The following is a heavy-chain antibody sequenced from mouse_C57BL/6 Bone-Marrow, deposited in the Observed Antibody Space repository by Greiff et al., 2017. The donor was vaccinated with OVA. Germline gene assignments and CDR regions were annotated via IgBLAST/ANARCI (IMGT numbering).Heavy chain of an antibody. CDR2: IWTGGGT. Sequence: VQLMESGPGLVAPSQCLSITCTVSGFSFTSYAISWVRQPPGTSLEWLGVIWTGGGTHYNSALKSRLSISKDNSKSQVCLKMNSLQTDDTARYDCARKDYYGRSAWFAYWGQGTLVTVSA. J-gene: IGHJ3*01. CDR3: ARKDYYGRSAWFAY. CDR1: GFSFTSYA. D-gene: IGHD1-1*01. V-gene: IGHV2-9-1*01.